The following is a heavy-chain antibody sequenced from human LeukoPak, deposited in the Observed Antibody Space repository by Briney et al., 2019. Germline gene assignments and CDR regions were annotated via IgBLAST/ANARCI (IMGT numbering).Heavy chain of an antibody. CDR1: GYTLTELS. CDR3: ATSYDSSGYYPPYFDY. Sequence: ASVKVSCKVSGYTLTELSMHWVRQAPGKGREWMGGFDPEDGETIYAQKFQGRVTMTEDTSTDTAYMELSSLRSEDTAVYYCATSYDSSGYYPPYFDYWGQGTLVTVSS. J-gene: IGHJ4*02. D-gene: IGHD3-22*01. V-gene: IGHV1-24*01. CDR2: FDPEDGET.